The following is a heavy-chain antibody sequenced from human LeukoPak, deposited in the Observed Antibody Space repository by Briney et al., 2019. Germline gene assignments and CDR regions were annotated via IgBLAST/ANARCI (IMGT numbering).Heavy chain of an antibody. D-gene: IGHD2-21*01. Sequence: GGSLRLSCAASGFTFSSYAMTWVRQAPGKGLEWVSGISGSGDSTYYADSVKGRFAISRDNSESTLYLQMNNLRAEDTAVYYCAKDQVSRYYYYHGMGVWGQGTTVTVSS. J-gene: IGHJ6*02. V-gene: IGHV3-23*01. CDR3: AKDQVSRYYYYHGMGV. CDR1: GFTFSSYA. CDR2: ISGSGDST.